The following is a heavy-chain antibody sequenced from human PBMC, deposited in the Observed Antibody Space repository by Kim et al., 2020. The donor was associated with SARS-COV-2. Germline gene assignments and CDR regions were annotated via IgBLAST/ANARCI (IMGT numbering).Heavy chain of an antibody. Sequence: AASVKGRFTISRDDSKNTAYLQMNSLKTEDTAVYYCTPNAGYCSGGSCYSWGQGTLVTVSS. D-gene: IGHD2-15*01. CDR3: TPNAGYCSGGSCYS. V-gene: IGHV3-73*01. J-gene: IGHJ4*02.